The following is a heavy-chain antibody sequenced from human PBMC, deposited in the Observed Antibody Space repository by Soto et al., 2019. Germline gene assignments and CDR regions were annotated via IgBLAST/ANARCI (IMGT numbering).Heavy chain of an antibody. CDR1: GYTFTKYW. CDR2: IYPRDSDT. V-gene: IGHV5-51*01. D-gene: IGHD6-13*01. CDR3: GRHSGKIETPVGPRSFDA. J-gene: IGHJ4*02. Sequence: GESLKISCEASGYTFTKYWIGWVRQMPGTGLEWMGLIYPRDSDTRYRPSFQDQVTISVDKSLGTAYLQWSSLNASATVMYYCGRHSGKIETPVGPRSFDAWGQAALVTVCS.